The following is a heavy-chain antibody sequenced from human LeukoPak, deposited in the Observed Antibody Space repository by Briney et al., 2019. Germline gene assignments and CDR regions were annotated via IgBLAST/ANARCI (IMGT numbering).Heavy chain of an antibody. CDR2: INPSGGST. V-gene: IGHV1-46*01. J-gene: IGHJ4*02. Sequence: ASVKVSCKASGYTFTSYYMHWVRQAPGQGLEWMGIINPSGGSTSYAQKFQGRVTMTTDTSTSTAYMELRSLRSDDTAVYYCARNAREQLWSYNDYWGQGTLVTVSS. CDR1: GYTFTSYY. CDR3: ARNAREQLWSYNDY. D-gene: IGHD5-18*01.